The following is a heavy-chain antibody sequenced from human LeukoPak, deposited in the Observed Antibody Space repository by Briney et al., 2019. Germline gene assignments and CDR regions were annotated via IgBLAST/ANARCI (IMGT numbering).Heavy chain of an antibody. J-gene: IGHJ5*02. CDR1: GGSFSGYY. CDR3: ARGELLWFGELLRWFDP. Sequence: SETLSLTCAVYGGSFSGYYWSWIRQPPGKGLEWIGEINHSGSTNYNPSLKSRVTISVDTSKNQFSLKLSSVTAADTAVYYCARGELLWFGELLRWFDPWGQGTLVTVSS. V-gene: IGHV4-34*01. CDR2: INHSGST. D-gene: IGHD3-10*01.